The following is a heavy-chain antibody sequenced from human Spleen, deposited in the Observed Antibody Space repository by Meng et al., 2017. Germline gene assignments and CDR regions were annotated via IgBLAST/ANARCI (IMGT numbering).Heavy chain of an antibody. J-gene: IGHJ4*02. CDR2: IHLGGRP. CDR3: VRIFDS. Sequence: GQPPLGGAGLLKPPATLSLPVAVSGASIATTNWWGWVRQPPGKGPEWIGEIHLGGRPNYSPSLKSRVTISVDKSNNELSLKLTSVTAADTAVYFCVRIFDSRAQGTLVTVSS. CDR1: GASIATTNW. V-gene: IGHV4-4*01.